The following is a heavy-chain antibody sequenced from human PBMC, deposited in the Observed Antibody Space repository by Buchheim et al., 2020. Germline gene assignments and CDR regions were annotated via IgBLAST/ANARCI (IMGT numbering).Heavy chain of an antibody. CDR2: IYHSGST. J-gene: IGHJ4*02. Sequence: QLQLQESGSGLVKPTRTLSLTCAVSGGSISSGGYSWSWIRQPPGKGLEWIGYIYHSGSTYYNPSLKSRVTISVDRSKNQFSLNLNSVTAADTAVYYCASSGLPSHAVVPAAITYWGPGTL. CDR1: GGSISSGGYS. D-gene: IGHD2-2*01. CDR3: ASSGLPSHAVVPAAITY. V-gene: IGHV4-30-2*01.